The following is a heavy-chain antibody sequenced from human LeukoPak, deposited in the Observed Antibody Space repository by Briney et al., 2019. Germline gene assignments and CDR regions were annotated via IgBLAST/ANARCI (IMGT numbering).Heavy chain of an antibody. CDR3: ARGDIAPDV. Sequence: SETLSLTCTVSGGSISSYYWSWIRQPPGQGLEWIGYIYYSESTTYNPSLKSRVTISVDTSKNQFSPKLTSVTAADTAVYYCARGDIAPDVWGQGTTVTVSS. CDR2: IYYSEST. CDR1: GGSISSYY. D-gene: IGHD5-12*01. V-gene: IGHV4-59*08. J-gene: IGHJ6*02.